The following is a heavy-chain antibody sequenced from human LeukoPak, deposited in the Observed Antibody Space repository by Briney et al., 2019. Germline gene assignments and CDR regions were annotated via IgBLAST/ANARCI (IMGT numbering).Heavy chain of an antibody. J-gene: IGHJ5*02. V-gene: IGHV1-2*02. Sequence: ASVKVSCKASGYTFTGYYMHWVRQAPGQGLEWMGWINPNSGGTNYAQKFQGRVTMTRDTSISTAYMELSRLRSDDTAVYYCARDSRWLQLFGWFDPWGQGTLVTVSS. CDR3: ARDSRWLQLFGWFDP. CDR1: GYTFTGYY. D-gene: IGHD5-24*01. CDR2: INPNSGGT.